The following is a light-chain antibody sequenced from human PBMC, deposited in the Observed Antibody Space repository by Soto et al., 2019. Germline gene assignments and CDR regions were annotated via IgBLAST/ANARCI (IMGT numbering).Light chain of an antibody. CDR2: TAA. CDR3: QQSYSAPYT. V-gene: IGKV1-39*01. CDR1: QRITTY. J-gene: IGKJ2*01. Sequence: IHMTQSPSSLSASVGDRVTITCRASQRITTYLNWSQQKPGKAPKLLISTAATLQGGVPSRFTGSGSETDLTLTITTLQPEDFATCFCQQSYSAPYTFGQGTKLEIK.